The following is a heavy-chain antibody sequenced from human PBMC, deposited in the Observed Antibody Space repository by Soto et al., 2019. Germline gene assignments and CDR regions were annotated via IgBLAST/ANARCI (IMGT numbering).Heavy chain of an antibody. CDR1: GCTFSSYA. D-gene: IGHD3-3*01. V-gene: IGHV1-69*13. J-gene: IGHJ4*02. CDR3: AITIFGVVIPSLQDFDY. Sequence: SVKVSCKASGCTFSSYAISWVRQAPGQGLEWMGGIIPIFGTANYAQKFQGRVTITADESTSTAYMELSSLRSEDTAVYYCAITIFGVVIPSLQDFDYWGQGTLVTVSS. CDR2: IIPIFGTA.